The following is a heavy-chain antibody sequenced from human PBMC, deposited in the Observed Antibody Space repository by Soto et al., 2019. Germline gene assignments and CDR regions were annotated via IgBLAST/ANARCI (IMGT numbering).Heavy chain of an antibody. V-gene: IGHV4-30-4*01. Sequence: ASETLSLTCTVSGGSISSGDYYWNWIRQPPGKDLEWIGYIYYSGSAYYNPSLKSRVTISVDTSKNQFSLKLSSVTAADTAVYYCARALKEYYYDSNPYYSFDYWGQGTLVTVSS. D-gene: IGHD3-22*01. J-gene: IGHJ4*02. CDR3: ARALKEYYYDSNPYYSFDY. CDR2: IYYSGSA. CDR1: GGSISSGDYY.